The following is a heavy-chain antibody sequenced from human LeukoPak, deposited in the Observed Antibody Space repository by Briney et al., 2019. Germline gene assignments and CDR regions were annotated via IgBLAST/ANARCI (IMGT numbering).Heavy chain of an antibody. CDR3: ARAGRYSYGYPRYYYYGMDV. CDR1: GYTFTNYG. Sequence: ASVKVSCKASGYTFTNYGISWVRQAPGQGLERMGWISAYNGNTNYAQKLQGRVTMTTDTSTSTAYMDLRSLRSDDTAVYYCARAGRYSYGYPRYYYYGMDVWGQGTTVTVSS. D-gene: IGHD5-18*01. CDR2: ISAYNGNT. V-gene: IGHV1-18*01. J-gene: IGHJ6*02.